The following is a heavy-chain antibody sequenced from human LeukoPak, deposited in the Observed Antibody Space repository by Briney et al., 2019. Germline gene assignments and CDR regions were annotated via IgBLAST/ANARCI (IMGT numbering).Heavy chain of an antibody. D-gene: IGHD1-14*01. CDR1: GYSISRGYH. CDR2: VHYSGST. Sequence: SETLSLTCTVSGYSISRGYHWGWVRQPPGKGLEWIASVHYSGSTYYNPSLKSRLTISADTSKNQFSLKLDSVTAADTAVYYCARVNFNPDYWGPGTLVTVSS. V-gene: IGHV4-38-2*02. CDR3: ARVNFNPDY. J-gene: IGHJ4*02.